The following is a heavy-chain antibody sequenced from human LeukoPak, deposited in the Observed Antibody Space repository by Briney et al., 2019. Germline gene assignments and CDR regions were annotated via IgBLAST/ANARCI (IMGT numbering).Heavy chain of an antibody. Sequence: GGSLRLSCAASRFTVSSNYMSWVRQAPGKGLEWVSVICSGGSTYYADSVKGRFTISRDNSKNTLYLQMNSLRAEDTAVYYCAREANYGSGMSWGQGTLVTVSS. CDR2: ICSGGST. CDR3: AREANYGSGMS. D-gene: IGHD3-10*01. CDR1: RFTVSSNY. J-gene: IGHJ4*02. V-gene: IGHV3-66*02.